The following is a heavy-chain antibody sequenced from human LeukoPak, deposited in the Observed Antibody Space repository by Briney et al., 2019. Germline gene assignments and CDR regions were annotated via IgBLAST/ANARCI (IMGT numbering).Heavy chain of an antibody. CDR3: ARGGITMVRGPKIPLLDY. J-gene: IGHJ4*02. V-gene: IGHV1-8*01. CDR1: GYTFTSYD. D-gene: IGHD3-10*01. CDR2: MNPNSGNT. Sequence: ASVKVSCKASGYTFTSYDINWVRQATGQGLEWMGWMNPNSGNTGYAQKFQGRVTMTRNTSISTAYMELSSLRSEDTAVYYCARGGITMVRGPKIPLLDYWGQGTLVTVSS.